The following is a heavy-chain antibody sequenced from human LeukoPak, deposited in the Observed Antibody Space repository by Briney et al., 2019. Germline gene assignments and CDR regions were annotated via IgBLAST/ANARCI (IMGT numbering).Heavy chain of an antibody. Sequence: PGGSLRLSCAASGFTFDDYAMHWVRQAPGKGLEWVSLFSGDGGSTYYADSVKGRFTISRDNSKNSLYLQMNSLRTEDTALYYCAKEGYSSSFEYFQHWGQGTLVTVSS. J-gene: IGHJ1*01. CDR1: GFTFDDYA. D-gene: IGHD6-6*01. CDR3: AKEGYSSSFEYFQH. CDR2: FSGDGGST. V-gene: IGHV3-43*02.